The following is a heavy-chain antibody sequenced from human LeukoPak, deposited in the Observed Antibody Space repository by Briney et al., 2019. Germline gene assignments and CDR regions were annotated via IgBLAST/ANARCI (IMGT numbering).Heavy chain of an antibody. CDR2: VHYNGQT. CDR3: VKVGGTGHFDY. CDR1: GGSISSYY. D-gene: IGHD7-27*01. Sequence: SETPSLTCTVSGGSISSYYWTWIRQPPGKGLEWLGYVHYNGQTNYNPSLQSRATMSVDMSKNQFSLRLTSVTAADTAVYHCVKVGGTGHFDYWGQGALVTVSS. V-gene: IGHV4-59*01. J-gene: IGHJ4*01.